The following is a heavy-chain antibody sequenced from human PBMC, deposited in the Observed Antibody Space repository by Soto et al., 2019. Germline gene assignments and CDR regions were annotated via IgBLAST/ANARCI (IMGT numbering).Heavy chain of an antibody. D-gene: IGHD6-19*01. CDR1: GFTFSSYA. Sequence: EVQLLESGRGLVQPGGSLRLSCAASGFTFSSYAMSWVRQAPGKGLEWVSSISGNGGSTNYADSVKGRFAISRDNAKSTLFLQMNSLRAEDTALYHCALNSGTFDYWGQGILVTVSS. V-gene: IGHV3-23*01. J-gene: IGHJ4*02. CDR3: ALNSGTFDY. CDR2: ISGNGGST.